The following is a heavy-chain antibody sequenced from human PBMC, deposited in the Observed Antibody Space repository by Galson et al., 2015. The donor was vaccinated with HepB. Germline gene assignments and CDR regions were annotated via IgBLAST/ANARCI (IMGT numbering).Heavy chain of an antibody. V-gene: IGHV3-73*01. CDR3: FSSYY. CDR2: IRSKVKNYAT. Sequence: SLRLSCAASGFTFSDSAIHWVRQASGKGLEWVGRIRSKVKNYATVYTASVKGRFTVSRNDSKNTAFLQMNSLKTEDTAVYYCFSSYYWGQGTLVTVSS. J-gene: IGHJ4*02. CDR1: GFTFSDSA.